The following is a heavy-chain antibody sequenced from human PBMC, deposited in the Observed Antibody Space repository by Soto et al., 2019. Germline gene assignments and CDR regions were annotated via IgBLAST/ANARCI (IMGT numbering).Heavy chain of an antibody. CDR3: AKEVVGYDSHPPPYYFDY. CDR2: ISGSGGST. V-gene: IGHV3-23*01. J-gene: IGHJ4*02. D-gene: IGHD3-22*01. CDR1: GFTFSSYA. Sequence: PGGSLRLSCAASGFTFSSYAMSWVRQAPGKGLEWVSAISGSGGSTYYADSVKGRFTISRDNSKNTLYLQMNSLRAEDTAVYYCAKEVVGYDSHPPPYYFDYWGQGTLVTVS.